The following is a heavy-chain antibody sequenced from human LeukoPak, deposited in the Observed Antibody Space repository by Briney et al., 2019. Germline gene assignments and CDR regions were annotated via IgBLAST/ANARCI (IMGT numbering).Heavy chain of an antibody. CDR2: IWYGGSNK. V-gene: IGHV3-33*08. D-gene: IGHD2-2*01. CDR1: GFTVSSNY. CDR3: ATDFPCTSTSCYWGY. Sequence: GGSLRLSCAASGFTVSSNYMSWVRQAPGKGLEWVAVIWYGGSNKYYADSVKGRFTISRDNSKSTLYLQMNSLRAEDTAVYYCATDFPCTSTSCYWGYWGQGTLVTVSS. J-gene: IGHJ4*02.